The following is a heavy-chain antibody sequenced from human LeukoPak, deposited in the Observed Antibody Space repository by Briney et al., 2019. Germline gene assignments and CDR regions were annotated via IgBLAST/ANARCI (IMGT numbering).Heavy chain of an antibody. CDR2: ISSSSSSYI. D-gene: IGHD3-22*01. CDR3: ARDLGQYYDTSDNWFDP. CDR1: GFTFMTYS. J-gene: IGHJ5*02. V-gene: IGHV3-21*01. Sequence: PGGSLRLSCAASGFTFMTYSMNWVRQAPGKGLEWVSSISSSSSSYIYYADSVKGRFTISRDNAKNTLNLQMNSLRAEDTAVYYCARDLGQYYDTSDNWFDPWGQGTLVTVSS.